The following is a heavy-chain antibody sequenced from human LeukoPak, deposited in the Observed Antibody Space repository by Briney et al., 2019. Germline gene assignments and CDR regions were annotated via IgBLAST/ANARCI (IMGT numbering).Heavy chain of an antibody. CDR3: AKGIAVVGTNY. J-gene: IGHJ4*02. D-gene: IGHD6-19*01. CDR1: GFTFSSHS. CDR2: ISSSSSTI. V-gene: IGHV3-48*01. Sequence: GGSLRLSCAASGFTFSSHSMNWVRQAPGKGLEWVSYISSSSSTIYYADSVKGRFTISRDNSKNTLYLQMNSLRAEDTAVYYCAKGIAVVGTNYWGQGTLVTVSS.